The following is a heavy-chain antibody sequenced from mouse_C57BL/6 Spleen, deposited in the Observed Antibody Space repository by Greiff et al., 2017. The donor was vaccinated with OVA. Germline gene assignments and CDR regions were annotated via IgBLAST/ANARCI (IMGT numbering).Heavy chain of an antibody. D-gene: IGHD2-1*01. CDR1: GYAFSSSW. V-gene: IGHV1-82*01. J-gene: IGHJ4*01. Sequence: VQRVESGPELVKPGASVKISCKASGYAFSSSWMNWVKQRPGKGLEWIGRIYPGDGDTNYNGKFKGKATLTADKSSSTAYMQLSSLTSEDSAVYFCARNGNYLYYAMDYWGQGTSVTVSS. CDR3: ARNGNYLYYAMDY. CDR2: IYPGDGDT.